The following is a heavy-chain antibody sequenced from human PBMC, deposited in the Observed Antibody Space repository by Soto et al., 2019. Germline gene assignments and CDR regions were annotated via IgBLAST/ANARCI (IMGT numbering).Heavy chain of an antibody. CDR1: GYTFSDYF. D-gene: IGHD1-26*01. V-gene: IGHV1-2*02. Sequence: QVQLVQSGAEVRKSGASVKVSCKASGYTFSDYFIQWLRQAPGQGLEWVAWINPKTAATNYAKKFQDRVTVTSDTSFSTAYLELTRLRPDETALYYCARIKWGLDYYSGMDVWGQGTAVSVSS. J-gene: IGHJ6*02. CDR3: ARIKWGLDYYSGMDV. CDR2: INPKTAAT.